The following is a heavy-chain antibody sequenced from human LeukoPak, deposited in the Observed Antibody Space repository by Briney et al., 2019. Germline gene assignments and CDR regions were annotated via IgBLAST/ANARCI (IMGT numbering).Heavy chain of an antibody. CDR3: AKRYSQGTFDY. D-gene: IGHD5-18*01. CDR1: GFTFSSYA. J-gene: IGHJ4*02. Sequence: PGGSLRLSCAASGFTFSSYAISWVRQAPGKGLEWVSAISGGGGTTVYADSVKGRFTISRDNSKNTLFLQMNSLRAEDTAIYYCAKRYSQGTFDYWGQGTLVTVSS. CDR2: ISGGGGTT. V-gene: IGHV3-23*01.